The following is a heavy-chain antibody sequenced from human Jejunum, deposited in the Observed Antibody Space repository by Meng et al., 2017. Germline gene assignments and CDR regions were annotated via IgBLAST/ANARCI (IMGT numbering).Heavy chain of an antibody. CDR2: IKCDGSEK. D-gene: IGHD6-13*01. V-gene: IGHV3-52*01. J-gene: IGHJ4*02. CDR3: KSPPIAAAGRFYF. Sequence: GGSLRLSCAASGFTFSNSWMHWVCQAPEKGLEWVADIKCDGSEKYYVDSVKGRLTISRDNAKNSLYLQVRSLRVEDLTVYYCKSPPIAAAGRFYFWGQGTLVTVSS. CDR1: GFTFSNSW.